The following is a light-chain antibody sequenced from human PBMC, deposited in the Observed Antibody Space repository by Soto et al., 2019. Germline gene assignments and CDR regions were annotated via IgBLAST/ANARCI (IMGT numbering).Light chain of an antibody. CDR3: QQYYSTPLT. CDR2: WAS. V-gene: IGKV4-1*01. Sequence: DIVMTQSPDSLAVSLGERATINCKSSQSVLYSSNNKNYLAWYQQKPGQPPKLLIYWASTRESGVPDRFSGSGPGTDFTPTISSLQAEDVAVYYCQQYYSTPLTFGGGTKVDIK. CDR1: QSVLYSSNNKNY. J-gene: IGKJ4*01.